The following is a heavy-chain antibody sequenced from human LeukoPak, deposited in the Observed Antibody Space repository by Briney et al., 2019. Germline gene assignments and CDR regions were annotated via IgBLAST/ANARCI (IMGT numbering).Heavy chain of an antibody. CDR2: IWYDGSNK. J-gene: IGHJ4*02. D-gene: IGHD3-22*01. CDR1: GFIFSSHG. Sequence: PGGSLRLPCATSGFIFSSHGMHWVRQAPGKGLEWVGVIWYDGSNKHYVDSVKGRFTISRDNSKNTLYLQMNSLRAEDTAVYYCARSYYYDSSGYYDYWGQGTLVTVSS. CDR3: ARSYYYDSSGYYDY. V-gene: IGHV3-33*01.